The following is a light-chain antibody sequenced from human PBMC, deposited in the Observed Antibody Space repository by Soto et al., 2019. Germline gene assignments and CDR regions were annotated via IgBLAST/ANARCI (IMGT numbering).Light chain of an antibody. Sequence: QAVVTQEPSLTVSPGGTVTLTCGSSTGAVTSGHYPYWFQQKPGQAPRTLIYDTSNKHYWTPARFSGSLLGGKAALTLSGAQPEDEAEYYCLLSYSGARGVFGTGTQLTVL. J-gene: IGLJ1*01. CDR3: LLSYSGARGV. CDR1: TGAVTSGHY. V-gene: IGLV7-46*01. CDR2: DTS.